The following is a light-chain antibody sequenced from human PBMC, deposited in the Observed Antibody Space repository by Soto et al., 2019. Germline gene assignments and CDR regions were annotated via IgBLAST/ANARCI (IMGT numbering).Light chain of an antibody. V-gene: IGKV2-28*01. CDR2: LGS. CDR1: QSLLHTNGYNF. J-gene: IGKJ3*01. Sequence: DIVMTQSPLSLPVTPGEPASISCRSSQSLLHTNGYNFLDWFLQKPGQSPRLLIYLGSTRASGVXDXYSGSGSGTDFTLKISRVEAEDVGVYYCMQALQTPFTFGPGTKVEI. CDR3: MQALQTPFT.